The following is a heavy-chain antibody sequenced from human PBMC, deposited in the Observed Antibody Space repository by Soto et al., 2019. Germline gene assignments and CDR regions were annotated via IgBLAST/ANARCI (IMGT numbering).Heavy chain of an antibody. V-gene: IGHV3-23*01. D-gene: IGHD2-2*01. Sequence: GGSLRLSCAASGFTFSSYAMSWVRQAPGKGLEWVSAISGSGDSTYYTDSVNGRFTISRDNSKNTVYLQMSSLRTEDTAVYYCVARYCSSTTCYQVDYWGQGTLVTVSS. CDR2: ISGSGDST. CDR1: GFTFSSYA. J-gene: IGHJ4*02. CDR3: VARYCSSTTCYQVDY.